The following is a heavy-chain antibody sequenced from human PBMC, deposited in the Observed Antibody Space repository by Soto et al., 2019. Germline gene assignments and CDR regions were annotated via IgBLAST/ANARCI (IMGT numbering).Heavy chain of an antibody. Sequence: EVQLVESGGGLVQPGGSLRLSCAASGFTFSTFWMHWVRQDPGKGLVWVSRINTDGSSTSYADSVKGRFTISRDNAKNTLFLQMNSLRAEDTAVYYCVRGVSGLVEKHFGYWGLGTLVTVSS. CDR3: VRGVSGLVEKHFGY. CDR1: GFTFSTFW. J-gene: IGHJ4*02. D-gene: IGHD2-15*01. V-gene: IGHV3-74*01. CDR2: INTDGSST.